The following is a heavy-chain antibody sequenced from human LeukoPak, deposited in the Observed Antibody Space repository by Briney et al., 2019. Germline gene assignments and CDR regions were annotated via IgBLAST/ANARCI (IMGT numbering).Heavy chain of an antibody. CDR1: GFTFSGHW. J-gene: IGHJ4*02. D-gene: IGHD2-15*01. CDR3: TRSGYSNGYDY. V-gene: IGHV3-74*03. CDR2: ITPDGNAA. Sequence: PGGSLRLSCVASGFTFSGHWMHSVRQVPGKGLMAVSRITPDGNAAAYADSAKGRFTISRDHAKNTLYLEMNSLTAEDTALYHCTRSGYSNGYDYWGQGTLVTVSS.